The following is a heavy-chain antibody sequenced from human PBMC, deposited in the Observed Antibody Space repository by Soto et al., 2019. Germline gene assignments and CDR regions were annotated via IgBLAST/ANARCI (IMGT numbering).Heavy chain of an antibody. V-gene: IGHV4-30-4*01. CDR3: AREYLELRRRKYFDY. Sequence: KPSETLSLTCTVSGGSISSGDYYWSWIRQPPGKGLEWIGYIYYSGSTYYNPSLKSRVTISVDTSKNQFSLKLSSVTAADTAVYYCAREYLELRRRKYFDYWGQGTLVTVSS. J-gene: IGHJ4*02. CDR2: IYYSGST. D-gene: IGHD1-7*01. CDR1: GGSISSGDYY.